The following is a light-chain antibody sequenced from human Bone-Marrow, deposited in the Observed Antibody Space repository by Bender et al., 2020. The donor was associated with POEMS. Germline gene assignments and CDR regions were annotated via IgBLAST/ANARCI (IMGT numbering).Light chain of an antibody. V-gene: IGLV1-51*02. CDR3: GAWDDSLGAGV. CDR2: ENN. Sequence: QSVLTQPPSVSAAPGQKVNISCSGSSSNIGNNYVSWYQQFPGTAPKLLISENNKRLSGIPDRFSGSKSGTSATLGIAGLQTGDEADYYCGAWDDSLGAGVFGRGTKLTVL. CDR1: SSNIGNNY. J-gene: IGLJ3*02.